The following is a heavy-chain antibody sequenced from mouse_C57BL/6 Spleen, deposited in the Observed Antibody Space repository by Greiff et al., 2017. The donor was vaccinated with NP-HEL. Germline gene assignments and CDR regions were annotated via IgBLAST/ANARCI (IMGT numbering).Heavy chain of an antibody. CDR1: GYTFTSYW. CDR3: ARRNGLRRGGDAMDY. Sequence: QVQLQQPGAELVKPGASVKLSCKASGYTFTSYWMHWVKQRPGQGLEWIGMIHPNSGSTNYNEKFKSKATLTVDKSSSTAYMQLSSLTSEDSAVYYCARRNGLRRGGDAMDYWGQGTSVTVSS. D-gene: IGHD2-2*01. V-gene: IGHV1-64*01. J-gene: IGHJ4*01. CDR2: IHPNSGST.